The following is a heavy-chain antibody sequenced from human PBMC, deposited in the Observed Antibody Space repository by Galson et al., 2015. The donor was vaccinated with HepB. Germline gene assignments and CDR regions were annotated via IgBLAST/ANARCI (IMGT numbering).Heavy chain of an antibody. D-gene: IGHD6-13*01. CDR1: GGTFSSYA. CDR2: IIPIFGTA. J-gene: IGHJ5*02. V-gene: IGHV1-69*13. Sequence: SVKVSCKASGGTFSSYAISWVRQAPGQGLEWMGGIIPIFGTANYAQKFQGRVTITADESTSTAYMELSSLRSEDTAVYYCARDNEGKQQLDFNWFDPWGQGTLVTVSS. CDR3: ARDNEGKQQLDFNWFDP.